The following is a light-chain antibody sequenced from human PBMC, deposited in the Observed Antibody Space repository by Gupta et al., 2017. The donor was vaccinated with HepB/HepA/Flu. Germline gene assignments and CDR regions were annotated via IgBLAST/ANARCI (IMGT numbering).Light chain of an antibody. Sequence: SALTQPASVSGSPGQSITISCTGTSSDVGRYNLVSWYQQHPGKAPKLMIYEVSKRPSGVSNRFSGSKSGNTASLTISGLQAEDEADYYCCSYAGSTTYVVFGGGTKLTVL. V-gene: IGLV2-23*02. CDR3: CSYAGSTTYVV. CDR1: SSDVGRYNL. CDR2: EVS. J-gene: IGLJ2*01.